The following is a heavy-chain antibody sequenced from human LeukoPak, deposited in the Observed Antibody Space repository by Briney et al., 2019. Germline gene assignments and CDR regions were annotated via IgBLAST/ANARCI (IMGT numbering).Heavy chain of an antibody. CDR3: ARGRSKGQDFWSGYFDY. V-gene: IGHV1-2*02. Sequence: ASVKVSCKTSGYTFTGYYMHWVRQAPGQGLEWMGWINPNSGGTNYAQKFQGRVTMTRDTSISTAYMELSRLRSDDTAVYYCARGRSKGQDFWSGYFDYWGQGTLVTVSS. D-gene: IGHD3-3*01. CDR1: GYTFTGYY. J-gene: IGHJ4*02. CDR2: INPNSGGT.